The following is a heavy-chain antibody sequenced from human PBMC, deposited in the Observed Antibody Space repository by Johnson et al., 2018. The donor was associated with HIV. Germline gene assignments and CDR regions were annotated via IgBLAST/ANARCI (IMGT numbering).Heavy chain of an antibody. Sequence: QVQLVESGGGVVQPGRSLRVSCAASGFIFSRYVMHRVRQAPGKGLEWGAVVSYDGSNKYYADSVRGRFTISRDNSKNTLYLQMNSLRAEDTAVYYCARDKGGIVGYDAFDIWGQGTMVTVSS. J-gene: IGHJ3*02. CDR3: ARDKGGIVGYDAFDI. V-gene: IGHV3-30-3*01. D-gene: IGHD1-26*01. CDR2: VSYDGSNK. CDR1: GFIFSRYV.